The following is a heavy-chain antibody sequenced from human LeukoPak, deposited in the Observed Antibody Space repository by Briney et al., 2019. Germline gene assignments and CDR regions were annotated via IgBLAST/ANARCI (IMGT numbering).Heavy chain of an antibody. Sequence: ASVKVSFKASGYTFIGYYMHWVRQAPGQGLEWMGLINPNSGGSNYAQRFQGRVTMTRDTSISTAYMELSRLRSDDTAVYYCARCLSSFQYYYMDVWGKGTTVTVSS. D-gene: IGHD2-2*01. CDR1: GYTFIGYY. CDR2: INPNSGGS. J-gene: IGHJ6*03. V-gene: IGHV1-2*02. CDR3: ARCLSSFQYYYMDV.